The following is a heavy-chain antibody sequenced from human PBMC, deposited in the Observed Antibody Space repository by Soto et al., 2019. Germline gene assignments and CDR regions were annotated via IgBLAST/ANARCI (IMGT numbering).Heavy chain of an antibody. CDR2: IYYSGST. CDR1: GGSISSGDYY. CDR3: SQRAGRITIFGDSKHNTVNDAFDI. Sequence: QVQLQESGPGLVKPSQTLSLTCTVSGGSISSGDYYWSWIRQPPGKGLEWIGYIYYSGSTYYNPSLKRRVTIAVDTSKNQFSLKLSSVTAADTAVYYCSQRAGRITIFGDSKHNTVNDAFDIWGQGTMVTVSS. D-gene: IGHD3-3*01. V-gene: IGHV4-30-4*01. J-gene: IGHJ3*02.